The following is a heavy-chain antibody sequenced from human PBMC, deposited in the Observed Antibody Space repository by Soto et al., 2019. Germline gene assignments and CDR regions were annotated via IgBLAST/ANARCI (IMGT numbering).Heavy chain of an antibody. CDR2: IYDSESA. CDR1: GESISSGGYY. CDR3: ARASSSSSAADY. V-gene: IGHV4-31*01. J-gene: IGHJ4*02. Sequence: QVQLQESGPGLVKPSQTLSLTCNVSGESISSGGYYWSWIRHHPRKGLEWIGYIYDSESAYYNPSLKSXVTXSXXTSKNHFAMRLSSVTDADTAVYYCARASSSSSAADYWGQGTLVTVSS. D-gene: IGHD6-6*01.